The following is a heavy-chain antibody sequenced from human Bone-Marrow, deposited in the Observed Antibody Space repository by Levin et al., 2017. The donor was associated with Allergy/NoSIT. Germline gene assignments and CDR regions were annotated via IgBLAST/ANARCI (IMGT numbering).Heavy chain of an antibody. CDR1: GFTFGSYW. Sequence: ASETLSLTCAASGFTFGSYWMHWLRQPPGKGLVWVSRINSDGSITNYADAVKGRFTISRDNARNTLYVQMNSLRTEDTAIYYCVRGTSDWYGIDFWGQGTLVTVSS. CDR3: VRGTSDWYGIDF. D-gene: IGHD6-19*01. J-gene: IGHJ4*02. CDR2: INSDGSIT. V-gene: IGHV3-74*01.